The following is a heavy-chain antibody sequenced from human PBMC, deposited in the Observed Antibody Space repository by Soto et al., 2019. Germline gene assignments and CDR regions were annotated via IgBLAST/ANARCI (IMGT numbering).Heavy chain of an antibody. CDR3: ARECGGAPATLDYYYFCMDV. Sequence: QVQLVQSGAEVKKPGASVKVSCKTSGDSFSAYYLHWVRQAPGQGLEWLGWINPNGGATKYAQKFRGRVAMTSDTSIRTTSLELTSRRSDDTAIYSCARECGGAPATLDYYYFCMDVWGKGTTVTVSS. CDR2: INPNGGAT. V-gene: IGHV1-2*02. J-gene: IGHJ6*03. D-gene: IGHD3-16*01. CDR1: GDSFSAYY.